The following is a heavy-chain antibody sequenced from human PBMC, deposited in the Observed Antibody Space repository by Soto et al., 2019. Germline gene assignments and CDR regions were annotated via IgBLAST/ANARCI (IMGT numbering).Heavy chain of an antibody. CDR3: ARVTESMDEADY. CDR1: GGSISSGDYY. D-gene: IGHD3-10*01. CDR2: IYYSGST. Sequence: QVQLQESGPGLVKPSQTLSLTCTVSGGSISSGDYYWSWIRQPPGKGLEWIGYIYYSGSTYYNPSLKSRVTIPVDTSKNQSSLKLSSVTAADPAVYYCARVTESMDEADYWGQGTLVTVSS. J-gene: IGHJ4*02. V-gene: IGHV4-30-4*01.